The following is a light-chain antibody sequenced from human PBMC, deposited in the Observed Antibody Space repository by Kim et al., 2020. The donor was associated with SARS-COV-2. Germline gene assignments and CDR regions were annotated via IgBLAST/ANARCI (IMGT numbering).Light chain of an antibody. V-gene: IGKV1-5*03. CDR1: QTISSW. CDR3: QQYNSNSPAWT. J-gene: IGKJ1*01. CDR2: KAS. Sequence: DIQMTQSPSTLSASVGDRVTITCRASQTISSWLAWYQQKPGKAPKVLIYKASILESGVPSRFSGSGSGTEFTLTISSLQPDDFATYYCQQYNSNSPAWTFGQGTKLEI.